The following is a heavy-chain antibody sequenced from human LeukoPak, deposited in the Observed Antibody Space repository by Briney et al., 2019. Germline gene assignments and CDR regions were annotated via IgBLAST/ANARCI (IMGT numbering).Heavy chain of an antibody. V-gene: IGHV4-34*01. CDR2: IHHSGTT. CDR1: GESFSAYY. D-gene: IGHD6-13*01. Sequence: SETLSLTCAVYGESFSAYYWSWIRQAPGKTLEWIGEIHHSGTTNYSPSLKSRVNILIDPSKKQFSLKLSSVSAADTAVYYCARSGTYQHSSSYDYWGQGTLVTVSS. J-gene: IGHJ4*02. CDR3: ARSGTYQHSSSYDY.